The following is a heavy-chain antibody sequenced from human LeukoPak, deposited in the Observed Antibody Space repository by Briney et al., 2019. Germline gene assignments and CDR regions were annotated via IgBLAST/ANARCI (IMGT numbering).Heavy chain of an antibody. D-gene: IGHD5-18*01. Sequence: GGSLRLSCAASGFTFSSYSMNWVRQAPGKGLEWVSSISSSSYIYYADSVKGRFTISRDNAENSLYLQMNSLRVEDTAVYYCARAVDTAMTDYWGQGTLVTVSS. CDR3: ARAVDTAMTDY. J-gene: IGHJ4*02. CDR2: ISSSSYI. CDR1: GFTFSSYS. V-gene: IGHV3-21*01.